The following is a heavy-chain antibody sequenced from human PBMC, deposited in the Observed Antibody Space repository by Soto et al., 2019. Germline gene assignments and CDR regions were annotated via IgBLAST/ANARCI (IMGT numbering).Heavy chain of an antibody. J-gene: IGHJ4*02. V-gene: IGHV1-69*13. CDR1: VGTFSRYA. CDR2: IIPIFGTA. CDR3: ARVIRTLRFGENYYFDS. D-gene: IGHD3-10*01. Sequence: SVKVSCKASVGTFSRYAISWVRQAPGQGLEWMGGIIPIFGTANYAQKFQGRVTITADESTSTAYMELSSLRSEDTAVYYCARVIRTLRFGENYYFDSWGQGTLATVSS.